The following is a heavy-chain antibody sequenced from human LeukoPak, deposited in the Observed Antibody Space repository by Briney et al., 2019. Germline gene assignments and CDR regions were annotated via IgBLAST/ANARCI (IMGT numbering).Heavy chain of an antibody. CDR2: ISSSGTYT. V-gene: IGHV3-11*05. CDR3: AREGRSGSYLGRFDP. D-gene: IGHD1-26*01. Sequence: GSLSLSCAASGFTFSDYYMSWIRQAPGRGLECISYISSSGTYTKYADSVKGRFTISRDNAKNSLYLQTNSLRAEDTAVYYCAREGRSGSYLGRFDPWGQGTLVTVSS. CDR1: GFTFSDYY. J-gene: IGHJ5*02.